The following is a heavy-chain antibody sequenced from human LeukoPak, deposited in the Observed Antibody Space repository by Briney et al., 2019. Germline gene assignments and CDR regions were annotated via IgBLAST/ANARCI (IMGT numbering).Heavy chain of an antibody. V-gene: IGHV1-69*10. Sequence: ASVKVSCKASGGTFSSYAISWVRQAPGQGLEWMGGIIPIFGIANYAQKFQGRVTITADKSTSTACMELSSLRSEDTAVYYCARDGYYDILTGGAYYYGMDVWGQGTTVTVSS. J-gene: IGHJ6*02. CDR3: ARDGYYDILTGGAYYYGMDV. D-gene: IGHD3-9*01. CDR1: GGTFSSYA. CDR2: IIPIFGIA.